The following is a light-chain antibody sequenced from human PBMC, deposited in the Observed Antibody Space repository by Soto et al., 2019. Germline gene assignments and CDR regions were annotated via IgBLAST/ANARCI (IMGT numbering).Light chain of an antibody. CDR3: QQSYSTPPVT. Sequence: DIQMTQSPSSLSASVGDRVTITCRASQSISSYLNWYQQKPGKAPKLLIYAASSLQSGVPSRFSGSGSGTDFTLTISSLQPEDFATYYCQQSYSTPPVTFGQVTKVEIK. CDR1: QSISSY. V-gene: IGKV1-39*01. J-gene: IGKJ1*01. CDR2: AAS.